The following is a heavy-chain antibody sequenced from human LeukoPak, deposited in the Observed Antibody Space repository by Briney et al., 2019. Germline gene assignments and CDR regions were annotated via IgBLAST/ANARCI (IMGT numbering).Heavy chain of an antibody. CDR2: IYTGGNT. CDR3: AREAGGGWDYFDY. V-gene: IGHV4-4*07. J-gene: IGHJ4*02. Sequence: SETLSLTCTVSGGSINSYYWSYIRQPAGKGLDWIGRIYTGGNTNYNPSLKSRVTMSVDTSKNQFSLKLSSVTAADTAVYYCAREAGGGWDYFDYWGQGTLVTVSS. CDR1: GGSINSYY. D-gene: IGHD3-10*01.